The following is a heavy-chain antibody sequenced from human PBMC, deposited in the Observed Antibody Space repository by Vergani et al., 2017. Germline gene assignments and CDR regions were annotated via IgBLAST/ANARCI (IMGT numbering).Heavy chain of an antibody. J-gene: IGHJ5*02. CDR3: AREPRTGKFPWSSTVGFDP. Sequence: QVQLVQSGAEVKKPGASVKVSCKASGYTFTSYYMHWVRQAPGQGLEWMGIINPSGGSTSYAQKFQGRVTMTRDTSTSTVYMELSSLRSEDTAVYYCAREPRTGKFPWSSTVGFDPWGQGTLVTVSS. CDR2: INPSGGST. V-gene: IGHV1-46*03. CDR1: GYTFTSYY. D-gene: IGHD1-14*01.